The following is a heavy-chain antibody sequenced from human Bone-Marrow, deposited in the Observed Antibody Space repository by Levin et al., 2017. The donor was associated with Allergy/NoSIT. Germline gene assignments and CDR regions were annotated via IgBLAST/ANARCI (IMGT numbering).Heavy chain of an antibody. CDR2: IYYSGST. J-gene: IGHJ4*02. CDR1: GGSISSSSYY. V-gene: IGHV4-39*01. CDR3: ARLHHRTHSWYASGHVDY. Sequence: SQTLSLTCTVSGGSISSSSYYWGWIRQPPGKGLEWIGSIYYSGSTYYNPSLKSRVTISVDTSKNQFSLKLSSVTAADTAVYYCARLHHRTHSWYASGHVDYWGQGTLVTVSS. D-gene: IGHD6-13*01.